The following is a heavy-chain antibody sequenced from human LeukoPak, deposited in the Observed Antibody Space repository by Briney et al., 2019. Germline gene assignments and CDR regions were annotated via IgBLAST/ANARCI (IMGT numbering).Heavy chain of an antibody. J-gene: IGHJ4*02. D-gene: IGHD2-2*01. CDR1: GITFDGYA. CDR3: VKWFSASSE. Sequence: GGSLRLSCVVSGITFDGYAMHWVRQAPGKGLEWVSLISEDGVSTYYADSVKGRFTISRDNSKKSLYLQMNSLRTEDTALYYCVKWFSASSEWGQGTLVTVSS. CDR2: ISEDGVST. V-gene: IGHV3-43*02.